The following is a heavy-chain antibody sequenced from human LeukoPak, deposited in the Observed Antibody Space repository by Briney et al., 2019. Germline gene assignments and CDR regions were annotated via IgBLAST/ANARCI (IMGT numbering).Heavy chain of an antibody. Sequence: SETLSLTCIVSGGSISSDNYYWSWIRQPPGEGLEEIGSFHGGLIFYKSSLTSRVTISVDTSKSQFSLKLSSVTAADTAVYYCARGRRGYGYVDLWGQGALITVSS. V-gene: IGHV4-39*07. D-gene: IGHD5-18*01. CDR1: GGSISSDNYY. CDR2: FHGGLI. CDR3: ARGRRGYGYVDL. J-gene: IGHJ5*02.